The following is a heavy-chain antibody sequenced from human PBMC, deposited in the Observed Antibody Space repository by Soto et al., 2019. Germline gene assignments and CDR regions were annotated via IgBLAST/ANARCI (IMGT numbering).Heavy chain of an antibody. CDR3: TTGLRIQLWWLGTSEGDV. Sequence: GGSLRLSCAASGFTFSNAWMNWVRQAPGKGLEWVGRIKSKTDGGTTDYAAPVKGRFTISRDDSKNTLYLQMNSLKTEDTAVYYCTTGLRIQLWWLGTSEGDVWGQGTTVTVSS. D-gene: IGHD5-18*01. V-gene: IGHV3-15*07. J-gene: IGHJ6*02. CDR2: IKSKTDGGTT. CDR1: GFTFSNAW.